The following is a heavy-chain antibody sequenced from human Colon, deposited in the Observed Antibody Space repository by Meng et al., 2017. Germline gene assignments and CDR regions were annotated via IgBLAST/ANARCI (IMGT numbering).Heavy chain of an antibody. V-gene: IGHV4-61*01. CDR1: GGSVSSGSHY. CDR2: MYFSGST. Sequence: QWQRPGSGPRLVRPSETLSLTCTVSGGSVSSGSHYWNWIRQTPGKGLEWIGYMYFSGSTNYNPSLKSRVTMSVDTSKNQFSLKLSSVTAADTALYYCARGYSSGEGYFDYWGQGTLVTVSS. D-gene: IGHD6-19*01. CDR3: ARGYSSGEGYFDY. J-gene: IGHJ4*02.